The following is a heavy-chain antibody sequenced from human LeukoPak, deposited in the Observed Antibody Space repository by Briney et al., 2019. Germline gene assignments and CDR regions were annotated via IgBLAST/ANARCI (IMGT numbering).Heavy chain of an antibody. V-gene: IGHV3-23*01. J-gene: IGHJ4*02. CDR1: GFTFSSSA. D-gene: IGHD2-15*01. CDR3: AKQLGYCSDGSCYFPY. Sequence: GGSLRLSCAASGFTFSSSAMSWVRQAPGKGLEWVSAISNNGGYTYYADSVQGRFTISRDNSKSTLCLQMNSLRAEDTAVYYCAKQLGYCSDGSCYFPYWGLGTLVTVSS. CDR2: ISNNGGYT.